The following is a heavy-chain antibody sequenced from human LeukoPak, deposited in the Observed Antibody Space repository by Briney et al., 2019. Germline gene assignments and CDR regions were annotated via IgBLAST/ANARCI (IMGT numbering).Heavy chain of an antibody. CDR1: GFTFSSYG. CDR2: IWYDGSNK. V-gene: IGHV3-33*01. Sequence: PGRSLRLSCAASGFTFSSYGMHWVRQAPGKGLEWVAVIWYDGSNKYYADSVRGRFTISRDNSKNTLYLQMNSLRAEDTAVYYCARDLSPGAPSYYDILTGSYGMDVWGQGTTVTVSS. D-gene: IGHD3-9*01. CDR3: ARDLSPGAPSYYDILTGSYGMDV. J-gene: IGHJ6*02.